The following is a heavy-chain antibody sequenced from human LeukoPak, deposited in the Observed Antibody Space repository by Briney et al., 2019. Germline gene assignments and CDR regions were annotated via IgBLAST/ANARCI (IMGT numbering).Heavy chain of an antibody. V-gene: IGHV1-18*01. CDR1: GYTFTSYG. CDR3: AGYCSGGSCYSEPDTYYYYGMDV. Sequence: GASVKVSYKASGYTFTSYGISWVRQAPGQGLEWMGWISAYNGNTNYAQKFQGRVTITADESTSTAYMELSSLRSEDTAVYYCAGYCSGGSCYSEPDTYYYYGMDVWGQGTTVTVSS. D-gene: IGHD2-15*01. J-gene: IGHJ6*02. CDR2: ISAYNGNT.